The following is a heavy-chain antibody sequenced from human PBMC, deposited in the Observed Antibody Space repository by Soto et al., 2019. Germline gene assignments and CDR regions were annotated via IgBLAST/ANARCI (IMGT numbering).Heavy chain of an antibody. V-gene: IGHV3-23*01. J-gene: IGHJ4*01. Sequence: EVQLLESGGGLIEPGGSLRLSCVASGFTFSTYATSWVRQAPGKGLEWVSMITGGGGGTYYADSVKGRFTISRDNSRNTLYLQMNSLRVEDTAVYYCAKFRGAGSHYLYHFDRWGHGTLVTVSS. CDR1: GFTFSTYA. CDR3: AKFRGAGSHYLYHFDR. D-gene: IGHD3-10*01. CDR2: ITGGGGGT.